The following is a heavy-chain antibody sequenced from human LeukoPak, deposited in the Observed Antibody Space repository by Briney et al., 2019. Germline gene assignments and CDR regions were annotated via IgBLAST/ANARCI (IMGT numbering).Heavy chain of an antibody. CDR2: ISGSGGTT. Sequence: GGSLRLSCAASGFTFTTYTMSWVRQAPGKGLAWVSAISGSGGTTYYADSVKGRFTISRDNSKKTLYLQMNSLRAEDTAVYYCAKVGLVVIPPTDFDYWGQGTLVTVSS. J-gene: IGHJ4*02. D-gene: IGHD3-22*01. CDR1: GFTFTTYT. V-gene: IGHV3-23*01. CDR3: AKVGLVVIPPTDFDY.